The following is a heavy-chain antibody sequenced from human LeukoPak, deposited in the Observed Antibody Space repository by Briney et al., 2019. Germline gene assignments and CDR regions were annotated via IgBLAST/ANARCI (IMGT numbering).Heavy chain of an antibody. Sequence: GASVKVSCKASGYNFTNYEIYWVRQANGQGLEWMGWMSPNSENTGYAPKFQGRVTMTRSTSTSTVYMELSRLTSEDTGLYYCARGDDYGSSYDYWGQGTLVTVSS. V-gene: IGHV1-8*01. J-gene: IGHJ4*02. D-gene: IGHD4-17*01. CDR1: GYNFTNYE. CDR3: ARGDDYGSSYDY. CDR2: MSPNSENT.